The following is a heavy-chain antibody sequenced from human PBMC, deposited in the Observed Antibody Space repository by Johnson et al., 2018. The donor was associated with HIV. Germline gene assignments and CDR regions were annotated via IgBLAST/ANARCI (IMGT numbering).Heavy chain of an antibody. D-gene: IGHD2-8*02. Sequence: VPLVESGGGLVQPGGSLRLSCAASGFTVSSHYMSWVRQAPGTGLEWVSVLYRGGSTYYADSVKGRFTISRDNSKNTLYLQMNSLGADDTAVYYCARGPGGFGAFDIWGQGTMVTVSS. CDR2: LYRGGST. CDR1: GFTVSSHY. CDR3: ARGPGGFGAFDI. J-gene: IGHJ3*02. V-gene: IGHV3-66*02.